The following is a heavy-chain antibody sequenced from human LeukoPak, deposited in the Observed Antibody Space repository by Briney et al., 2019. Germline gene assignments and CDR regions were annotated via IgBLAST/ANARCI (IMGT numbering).Heavy chain of an antibody. CDR2: MYIIGRS. CDR3: AREGFGDWEQLPFEH. J-gene: IGHJ4*02. Sequence: SETLSLTCTVSGDSISSYYWSWIRQPARKGLEWIGRMYIIGRSNYNPSLRSRVTMSVDTSKNQLSLKLRSVTAADTAVYYCAREGFGDWEQLPFEHWGQGTLVSVSS. D-gene: IGHD1/OR15-1a*01. CDR1: GDSISSYY. V-gene: IGHV4-4*07.